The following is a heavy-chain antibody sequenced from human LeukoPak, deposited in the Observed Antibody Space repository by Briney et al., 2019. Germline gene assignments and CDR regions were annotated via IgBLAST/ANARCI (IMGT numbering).Heavy chain of an antibody. CDR2: IASDGSHT. CDR1: GFTFSTYF. D-gene: IGHD6-19*01. Sequence: GGSLRLSCAASGFTFSTYFMHWVRQAPGKGLEWVADIASDGSHTFYVESVKGRFTISRDNSKNTLYLQMNSLRAEDTAVYYCAKDQGYSSGYFDYWGQGTLVTVSS. J-gene: IGHJ4*02. V-gene: IGHV3-30-3*01. CDR3: AKDQGYSSGYFDY.